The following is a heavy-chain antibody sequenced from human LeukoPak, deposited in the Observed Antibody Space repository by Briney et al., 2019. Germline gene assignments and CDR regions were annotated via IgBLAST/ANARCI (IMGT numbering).Heavy chain of an antibody. CDR1: GYTFTNYW. J-gene: IGHJ4*02. Sequence: GEPLNSSCQGSGYTFTNYWIAWVRQIPGKGLKWMGIIYPGDSDSRYSPSFQGQVTISADKSISTAYLQWSSLKASDTAIYYCARQDGYDRYSLDYWGQGTLVTVSS. V-gene: IGHV5-51*01. CDR2: IYPGDSDS. CDR3: ARQDGYDRYSLDY. D-gene: IGHD5-12*01.